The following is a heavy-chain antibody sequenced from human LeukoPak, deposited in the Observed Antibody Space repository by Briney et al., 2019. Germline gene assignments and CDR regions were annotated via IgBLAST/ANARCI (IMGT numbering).Heavy chain of an antibody. Sequence: GSSVKVSCKASGGTFSSYAISWVRQAPGQGLEWMGGIIPIFGTANYAQKFQGRVTITADESTSTAYMEPSSLRSEDTAVYYCASLSTPPPWFDPWGQGTLVTVSS. V-gene: IGHV1-69*01. J-gene: IGHJ5*02. CDR3: ASLSTPPPWFDP. CDR2: IIPIFGTA. CDR1: GGTFSSYA. D-gene: IGHD2/OR15-2a*01.